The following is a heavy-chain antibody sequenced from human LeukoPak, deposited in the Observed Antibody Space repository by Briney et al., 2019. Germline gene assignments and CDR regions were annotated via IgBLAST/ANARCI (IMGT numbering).Heavy chain of an antibody. CDR1: GGTFSSYA. CDR3: ARDLGEYGSGSSLWFDP. Sequence: GSSVKVSCKASGGTFSSYAISWVRQAPGQGLEWMGGIIPIFGTANYAQKFQGRVTITADESTSTAYMELSSLRSEDTAVYYCARDLGEYGSGSSLWFDPWGQGTLVTVSS. CDR2: IIPIFGTA. D-gene: IGHD3-10*01. V-gene: IGHV1-69*01. J-gene: IGHJ5*02.